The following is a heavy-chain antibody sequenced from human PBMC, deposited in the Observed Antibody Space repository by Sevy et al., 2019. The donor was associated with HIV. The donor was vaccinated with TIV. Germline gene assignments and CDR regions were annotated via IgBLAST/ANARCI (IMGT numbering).Heavy chain of an antibody. CDR2: ISYDGSRK. Sequence: GGSLRLSCAASGFTFSSYTMHWVRHAPGKGLEWVAFISYDGSRKYYADSVKGRFTISRDNSKNTLYLQMNNLRHEDTAVYYCARSKSGSWHYLDYWGQGTLVTVSS. V-gene: IGHV3-30*14. CDR1: GFTFSSYT. D-gene: IGHD6-13*01. CDR3: ARSKSGSWHYLDY. J-gene: IGHJ4*02.